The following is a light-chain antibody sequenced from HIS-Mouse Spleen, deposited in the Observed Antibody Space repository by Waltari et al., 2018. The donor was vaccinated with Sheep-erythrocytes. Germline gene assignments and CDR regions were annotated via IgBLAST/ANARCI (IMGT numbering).Light chain of an antibody. CDR2: EGS. J-gene: IGLJ2*01. V-gene: IGLV2-23*01. CDR1: SSDVRRYNL. Sequence: QSALTQPASVSVSPGQSITISCTGTSSDVRRYNLFPWYQQHPGKAPKLMIYEGSKRPSGVSNRFSGSKSGNTASLTISGLQAEDEADYYCCSYAGSSTLVFGGGTKLTVL. CDR3: CSYAGSSTLV.